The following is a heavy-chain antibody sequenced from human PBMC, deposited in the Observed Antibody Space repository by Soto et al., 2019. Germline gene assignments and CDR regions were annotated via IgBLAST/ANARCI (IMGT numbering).Heavy chain of an antibody. J-gene: IGHJ4*02. D-gene: IGHD1-26*01. Sequence: QVQLVGSGGGVVQPGRSLRLSCAASGFTFSSYGKHWVRQAPGKGLEWVAVIWYDGSNKYYADSVKGRFTISRDNSKNTLYLQTNSLRAEDTAVYYCARPHQTYSGSYYAYWGQGTLVTVSS. CDR3: ARPHQTYSGSYYAY. V-gene: IGHV3-33*01. CDR1: GFTFSSYG. CDR2: IWYDGSNK.